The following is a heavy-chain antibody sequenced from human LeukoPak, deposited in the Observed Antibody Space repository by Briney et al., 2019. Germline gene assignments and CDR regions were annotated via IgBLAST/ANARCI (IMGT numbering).Heavy chain of an antibody. CDR1: GFTFSNAW. CDR3: TTGLSGSYYSQPDY. V-gene: IGHV3-15*01. CDR2: IKSKTDGGTT. J-gene: IGHJ4*02. D-gene: IGHD1-26*01. Sequence: GGSLRLSCAASGFTFSNAWMSWVRQAPGKGLEWVGRIKSKTDGGTTVYAAPVKGRFTISRDDSKNTLYLQMNSLKTEDTAVYYCTTGLSGSYYSQPDYWGQGTLVTVSS.